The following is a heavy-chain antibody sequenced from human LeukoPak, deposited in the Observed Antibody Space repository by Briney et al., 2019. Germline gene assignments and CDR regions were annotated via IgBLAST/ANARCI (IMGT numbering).Heavy chain of an antibody. D-gene: IGHD3-22*01. J-gene: IGHJ4*02. CDR3: ARGVPYYYDSSGSPDY. CDR1: GYTFTSYY. V-gene: IGHV1-46*01. Sequence: GASVKVSCKASGYTFTSYYMHWVRQAPGQGLEWMGIINPSGGSTSYAQKFQGRVTMTRDTSTSTVYMELSSLRSEDTAVYYCARGVPYYYDSSGSPDYWGQGTLVTVSS. CDR2: INPSGGST.